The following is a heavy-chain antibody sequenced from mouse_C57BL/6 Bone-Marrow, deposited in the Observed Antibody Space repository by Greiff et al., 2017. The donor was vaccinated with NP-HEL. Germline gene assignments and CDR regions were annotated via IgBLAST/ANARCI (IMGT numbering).Heavy chain of an antibody. D-gene: IGHD2-3*01. CDR3: ARRLLAFAY. J-gene: IGHJ3*01. V-gene: IGHV1-59*01. Sequence: VQLQQPGAELVRPGTSVKLSCKASGYTFTSYWMHWVKQRPGQGLEWIGVIDPSDSYTNYNQKFKGKATLTVDTSSSTAYMQLSSLTSEDSAVYYCARRLLAFAYWGQGTLVTVSA. CDR1: GYTFTSYW. CDR2: IDPSDSYT.